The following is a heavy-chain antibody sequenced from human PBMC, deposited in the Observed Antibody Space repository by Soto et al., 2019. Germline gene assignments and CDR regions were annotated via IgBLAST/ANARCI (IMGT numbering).Heavy chain of an antibody. J-gene: IGHJ4*02. CDR2: ISFDAVHK. V-gene: IGHV3-30*04. Sequence: PGGSLRLSCAASGFTFSDHAMHWVRQAPGQGLDWVSFISFDAVHKFYADSVKGRFTISRDNSKNTLYLQMDGLRADDTAVYYCARDMTSKYTRDYWGQGTLVTVSS. CDR1: GFTFSDHA. D-gene: IGHD1-1*01. CDR3: ARDMTSKYTRDY.